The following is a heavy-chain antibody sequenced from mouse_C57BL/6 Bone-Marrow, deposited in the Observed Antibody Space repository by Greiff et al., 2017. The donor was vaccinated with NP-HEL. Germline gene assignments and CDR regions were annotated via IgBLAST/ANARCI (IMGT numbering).Heavy chain of an antibody. CDR2: ISNGGGST. V-gene: IGHV5-12*01. D-gene: IGHD1-1*01. Sequence: KVEESGGGLVQPGGSLKLSCAASGFTFSDYYMYWVRQTPEKRLEWVAYISNGGGSTYYPDTVKGRFTISRDNAKNTLYLQMSRLKSEDTAMYYCARPNYYGSSHWYFDVWGTGTTVTVSS. J-gene: IGHJ1*03. CDR1: GFTFSDYY. CDR3: ARPNYYGSSHWYFDV.